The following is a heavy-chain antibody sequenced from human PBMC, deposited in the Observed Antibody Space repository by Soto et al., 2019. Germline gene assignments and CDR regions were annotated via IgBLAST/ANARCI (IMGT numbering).Heavy chain of an antibody. D-gene: IGHD6-13*01. CDR1: GDSVSNKDAA. CDR3: ARDLYSSSIHYYYMDV. V-gene: IGHV6-1*01. Sequence: SPTLSLTCAISGDSVSNKDAAWNWIRQSPSRGLEWLGRTYYRSKWYYEYEVSVKSRMTINPDTSKNQFSLQLNSVTPEDTAVYYCARDLYSSSIHYYYMDVWGKGTTVTVSS. CDR2: TYYRSKWYY. J-gene: IGHJ6*03.